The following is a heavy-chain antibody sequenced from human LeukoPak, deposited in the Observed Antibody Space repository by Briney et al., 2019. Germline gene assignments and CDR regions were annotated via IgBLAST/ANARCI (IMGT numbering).Heavy chain of an antibody. J-gene: IGHJ4*02. Sequence: PSETLSLTCAVYGGSFSGYYWTWIRQPPGKGLEWIGEIHYSGSATYNPSLKSRVTISVDTSKNQFSLKMDSVTAADTAVYYCARGQWFRAFWSRGTPVTVSS. CDR1: GGSFSGYY. CDR3: ARGQWFRAF. V-gene: IGHV4-34*01. CDR2: IHYSGSA. D-gene: IGHD3-10*01.